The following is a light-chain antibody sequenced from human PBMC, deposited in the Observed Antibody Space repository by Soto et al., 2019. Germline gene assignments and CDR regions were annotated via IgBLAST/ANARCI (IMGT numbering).Light chain of an antibody. CDR2: EVS. Sequence: QSALTQPASVSGSPGQSITISCTGSNSDIGAYVFVSWYQQHPGKAPKLIIYEVSNRPSGVSNRFSGSKSGYTASLAISGLQDEDASDYYCSAFTTNSPVIFGGGTKLTVL. CDR1: NSDIGAYVF. CDR3: SAFTTNSPVI. V-gene: IGLV2-14*01. J-gene: IGLJ2*01.